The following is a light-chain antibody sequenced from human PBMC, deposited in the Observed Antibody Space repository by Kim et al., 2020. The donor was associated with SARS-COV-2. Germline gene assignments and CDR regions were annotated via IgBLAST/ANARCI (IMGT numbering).Light chain of an antibody. CDR3: EQYDNRPVWT. CDR1: QDISNY. J-gene: IGKJ1*01. CDR2: DAS. V-gene: IGKV1-33*01. Sequence: DIQMTQSPSSLSASVGDRVTITCQASQDISNYLNWYQQKPGKAPKLLIYDASNLETGVPSRFSGSGSGTDFTFTISSLQPEDIATYYCEQYDNRPVWTFGPGTKVDIK.